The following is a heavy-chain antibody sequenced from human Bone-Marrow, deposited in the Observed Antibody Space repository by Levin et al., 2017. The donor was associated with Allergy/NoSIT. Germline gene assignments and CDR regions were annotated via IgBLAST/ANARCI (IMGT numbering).Heavy chain of an antibody. D-gene: IGHD5-18*01. CDR1: GGSFSGYY. Sequence: SETLSLTCAVYGGSFSGYYWSWIRQPPGKGLEWIGEINHSGSTNYNPSLKSRVTISVDTSKNQFSLKLSSVTAADTAVYYCAREKYSYGPGCFQHWGQGTLVTVSS. J-gene: IGHJ1*01. CDR3: AREKYSYGPGCFQH. CDR2: INHSGST. V-gene: IGHV4-34*01.